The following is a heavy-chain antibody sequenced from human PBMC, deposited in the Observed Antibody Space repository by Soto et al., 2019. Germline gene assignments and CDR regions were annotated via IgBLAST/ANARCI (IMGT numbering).Heavy chain of an antibody. V-gene: IGHV1-69*02. CDR1: GGTFSSYT. CDR2: IIPILGIA. J-gene: IGHJ6*02. D-gene: IGHD3-10*02. CDR3: ARAWYVNYGMDV. Sequence: QVQLVQSGAEVKKPGSSVKVSCKASGGTFSSYTISWVRQAPGQGLEWMGRIIPILGIANYAQKFQGRVXIXAXISTSTAYMELSSLRSEDTAVYSCARAWYVNYGMDVWGQGTTVTVSS.